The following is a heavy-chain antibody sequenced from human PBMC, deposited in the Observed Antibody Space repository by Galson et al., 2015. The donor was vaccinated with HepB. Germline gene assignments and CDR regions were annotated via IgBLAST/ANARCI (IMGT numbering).Heavy chain of an antibody. D-gene: IGHD4-17*01. V-gene: IGHV1-46*04. CDR3: ARGTRDYGDYEAFDI. J-gene: IGHJ3*02. Sequence: SVKVSCKASGYTFTSYYMHWVRQAPGQGLEWMGIINPSNGSTSYAQKLQGRVTMTRDTSTSTVYMELSSPRSEDSAVYYCARGTRDYGDYEAFDIWGQGTMVTVSS. CDR2: INPSNGST. CDR1: GYTFTSYY.